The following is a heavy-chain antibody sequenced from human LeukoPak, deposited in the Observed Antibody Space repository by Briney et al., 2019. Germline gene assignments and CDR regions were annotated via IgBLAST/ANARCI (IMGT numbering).Heavy chain of an antibody. CDR3: AKWGDYDVLTGYYVSDY. J-gene: IGHJ4*02. CDR1: GFTFNTYA. CDR2: ITGGGSGI. D-gene: IGHD3-9*01. Sequence: PGGSLRLSCAASGFTFNTYAMSWVRQAPGKGLEWVSAITGGGSGIYYADSMKSRFTISRDNSKNTLYLQINSLRAEDTAVYYCAKWGDYDVLTGYYVSDYWGQGTLVTVSS. V-gene: IGHV3-23*01.